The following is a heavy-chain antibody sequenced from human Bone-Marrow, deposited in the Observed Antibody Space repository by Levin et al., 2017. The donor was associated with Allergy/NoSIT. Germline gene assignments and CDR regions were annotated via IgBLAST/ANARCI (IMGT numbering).Heavy chain of an antibody. CDR2: IYSDGST. V-gene: IGHV3-66*01. D-gene: IGHD2-21*01. J-gene: IGHJ4*02. CDR1: GFTVSNNY. Sequence: LSLTCAASGFTVSNNYMSWVRQAPGKGLEWVSLIYSDGSTRFADSVKGRFTISRDNSKNTLYLQMNSLRAEDTAVYYCARNSGSCNSCGYWGQGTLVTVSS. CDR3: ARNSGSCNSCGY.